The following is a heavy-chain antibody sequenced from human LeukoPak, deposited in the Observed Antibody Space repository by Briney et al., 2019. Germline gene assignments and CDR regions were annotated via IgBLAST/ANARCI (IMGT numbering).Heavy chain of an antibody. CDR3: AKEGYYYDSSGYYHY. D-gene: IGHD3-22*01. CDR2: ISGSGGST. CDR1: GFTFSNYT. Sequence: GGSLRLSCAASGFTFSNYTMSWVRQAPGKGLEWVSAISGSGGSTYYADSVKGRFTISRDNSKNTLYLQMNSLRAEDTAVYYCAKEGYYYDSSGYYHYWGQGTLVTVSS. V-gene: IGHV3-23*01. J-gene: IGHJ4*02.